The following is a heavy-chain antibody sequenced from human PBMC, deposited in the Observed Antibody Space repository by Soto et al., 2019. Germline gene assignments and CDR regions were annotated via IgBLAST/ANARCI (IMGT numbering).Heavy chain of an antibody. D-gene: IGHD4-4*01. CDR3: ARDGDGRMTTNPVYYNGMDV. V-gene: IGHV4-59*01. J-gene: IGHJ6*02. Sequence: QVPLQESGPGLVEASETLSLTCTVSGGSLGSYYWSWIRQPPGKGLEWIGYVIYTGRANYNASLKRRVRISLDKSNYQFSLKLSSVTAADTAVYYCARDGDGRMTTNPVYYNGMDVWGPGTTVTVSS. CDR2: VIYTGRA. CDR1: GGSLGSYY.